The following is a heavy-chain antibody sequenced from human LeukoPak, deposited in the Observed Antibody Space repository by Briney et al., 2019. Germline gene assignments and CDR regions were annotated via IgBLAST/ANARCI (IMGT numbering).Heavy chain of an antibody. J-gene: IGHJ4*02. Sequence: GGSLTLSCAASGFTFSSYAMSWLRQAPGQELEGVSAISGSGGSTYYADSVKGRFTIARDNSKNTLYLQMNSLRAEDTAVYYCAKDGDYYDSSGYNWGQGNLVTVSS. CDR2: ISGSGGST. D-gene: IGHD3-22*01. CDR3: AKDGDYYDSSGYN. CDR1: GFTFSSYA. V-gene: IGHV3-23*01.